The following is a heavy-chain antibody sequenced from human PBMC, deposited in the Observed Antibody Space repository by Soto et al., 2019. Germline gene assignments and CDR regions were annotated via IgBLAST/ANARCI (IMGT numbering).Heavy chain of an antibody. CDR3: TTDGGVTAYPLFWA. D-gene: IGHD2-21*02. CDR1: GFTFSKAW. CDR2: LKSKSAGGTS. Sequence: EVQLVESGGGLVKPGGSLILSCAASGFTFSKAWVSWVHQAPGKGLEWVGRLKSKSAGGTSDYAAPVKGRFIISRDDSKNTLYLQMNTLKTEDTAVYHCTTDGGVTAYPLFWAWGQGTLVTVSS. J-gene: IGHJ5*02. V-gene: IGHV3-15*01.